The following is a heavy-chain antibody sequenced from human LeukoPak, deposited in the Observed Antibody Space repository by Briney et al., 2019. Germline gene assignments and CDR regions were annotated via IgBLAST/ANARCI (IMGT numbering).Heavy chain of an antibody. D-gene: IGHD5-18*01. CDR1: GGSFSGYY. CDR3: ARRYSYGYVGIVNWFDP. CDR2: INHSGST. V-gene: IGHV4-34*01. Sequence: PSKPLSLTCAVYGGSFSGYYWSWIRQPPGKGLEWIGEINHSGSTNYNPSLKSRITISVDTSKSQFSLKLSSVTAADTAVYYCARRYSYGYVGIVNWFDPWGQGTLVTVSS. J-gene: IGHJ5*02.